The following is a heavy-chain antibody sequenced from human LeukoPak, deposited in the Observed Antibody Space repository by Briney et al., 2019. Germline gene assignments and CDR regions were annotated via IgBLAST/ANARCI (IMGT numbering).Heavy chain of an antibody. V-gene: IGHV3-7*03. D-gene: IGHD5-24*01. CDR1: GFMFSSYW. CDR3: AREEVRSFDN. CDR2: IKQDGSEK. Sequence: GGSLRLSCAASGFMFSSYWMTWVRQAPGKGLEWVANIKQDGSEKYYMSSVRGRFTISRDNAKSSLYLQMNNVRAEDTAVYYCAREEVRSFDNWGQGTLVTVSS. J-gene: IGHJ4*02.